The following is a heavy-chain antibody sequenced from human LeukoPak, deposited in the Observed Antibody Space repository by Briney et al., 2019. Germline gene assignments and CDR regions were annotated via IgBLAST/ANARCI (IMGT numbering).Heavy chain of an antibody. CDR1: GFTVSSNY. V-gene: IGHV3-53*01. D-gene: IGHD6-13*01. Sequence: GGSLRLSCAASGFTVSSNYMSWVRQAPGKGLEWVSVIYSGGSTYYADSVKGRFTISRDNSKNTLYLQMNSLRAEDTAVYYCARDSGSWYSAFDMWGQGTMVSVSS. CDR2: IYSGGST. CDR3: ARDSGSWYSAFDM. J-gene: IGHJ3*02.